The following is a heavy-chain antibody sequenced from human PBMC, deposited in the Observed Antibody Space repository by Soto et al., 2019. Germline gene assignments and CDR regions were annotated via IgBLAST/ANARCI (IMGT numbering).Heavy chain of an antibody. V-gene: IGHV3-23*01. CDR1: GFTLSTYA. CDR3: AKDRDCASGGLDY. CDR2: STGCGGST. D-gene: IGHD2-21*02. J-gene: IGHJ4*02. Sequence: ELPMLESVGGLVQPGGSLRLSCAASGFTLSTYAMIWVLQAPGKVLEWVSVSTGCGGSTYYADSVKGRFTISRDTSKNTLFLQMNSLRAEDTAVYYGAKDRDCASGGLDYWGPGTMLTVS.